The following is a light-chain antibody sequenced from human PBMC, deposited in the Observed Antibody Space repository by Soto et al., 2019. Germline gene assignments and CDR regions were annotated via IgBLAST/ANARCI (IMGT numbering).Light chain of an antibody. CDR1: NIGGKS. Sequence: SALTQPPPVSSAPGQTARITCPGNNIGGKSVHWYQQKPGQAPVLVVYEDGDRPSGIPERFSGSNSGNTATLTISRVEAGDEADYYCQVWDNNYDHYVFGTGTKVTVL. CDR3: QVWDNNYDHYV. J-gene: IGLJ1*01. CDR2: EDG. V-gene: IGLV3-21*02.